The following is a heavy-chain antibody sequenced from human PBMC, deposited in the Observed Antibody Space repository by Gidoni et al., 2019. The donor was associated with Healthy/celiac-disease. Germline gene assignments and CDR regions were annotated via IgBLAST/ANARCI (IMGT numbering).Heavy chain of an antibody. V-gene: IGHV4-38-2*01. CDR3: AKAGFAADGGDV. Sequence: QEQLQESGPGRVKPSATLSPTCALDGSSISGGYYWGWLRQRQGKGREWIGSSYHSWRTYYHPVLKRRVTITVNTSKNQFPLTMSFVAAADTAVYCCAKAGFAADGGDVWGQGTTVTVSS. CDR2: SYHSWRT. J-gene: IGHJ6*02. D-gene: IGHD3-3*01. CDR1: GSSISGGYY.